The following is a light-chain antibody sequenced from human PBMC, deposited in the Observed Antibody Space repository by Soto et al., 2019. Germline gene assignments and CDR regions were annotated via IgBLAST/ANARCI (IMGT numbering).Light chain of an antibody. CDR1: SSDVGGYNY. J-gene: IGLJ3*02. CDR2: EVS. V-gene: IGLV2-14*01. Sequence: QSVLTQPASVSGSPGQSITISCTGTSSDVGGYNYVSWYQQHPGKAPKLMIYEVSNRPSGVSNRFSGSKSGNTASLTISGLQAEDDAYYYCSSYTSSSTWVFGGGTKVTVL. CDR3: SSYTSSSTWV.